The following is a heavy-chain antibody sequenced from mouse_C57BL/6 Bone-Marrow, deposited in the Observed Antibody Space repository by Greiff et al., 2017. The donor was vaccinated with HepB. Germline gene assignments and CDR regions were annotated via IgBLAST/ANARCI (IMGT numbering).Heavy chain of an antibody. V-gene: IGHV3-1*01. CDR1: GYSITSGYD. J-gene: IGHJ3*01. CDR2: ISYSGST. D-gene: IGHD2-3*01. CDR3: ARDGYYKAWFAY. Sequence: EVQLVESGPGMVKPSQSLSLTCTVTGYSITSGYDWHWIRHFPGNKLEWMGYISYSGSTNYNPSLKSRISITHDTSKNHFFLKLNSVTTEDTATYYGARDGYYKAWFAYWGQGTLVTVSA.